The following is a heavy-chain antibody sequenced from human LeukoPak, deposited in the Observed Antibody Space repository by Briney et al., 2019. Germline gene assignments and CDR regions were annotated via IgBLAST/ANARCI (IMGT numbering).Heavy chain of an antibody. D-gene: IGHD3-10*01. J-gene: IGHJ5*02. CDR2: IWYDGSNK. Sequence: GRSLRLSCAASGFTFSSYGTHWVRQAPGKGLEWVAVIWYDGSNKYYADSVKGRFTISRDNSKNTLYLQMNSLRAEDTAVYYCARGPYYGSRGNNWFDPWGQGTLVTVSS. CDR3: ARGPYYGSRGNNWFDP. V-gene: IGHV3-33*01. CDR1: GFTFSSYG.